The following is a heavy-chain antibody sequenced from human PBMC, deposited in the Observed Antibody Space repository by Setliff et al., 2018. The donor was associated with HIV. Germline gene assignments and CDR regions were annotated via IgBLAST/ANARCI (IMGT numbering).Heavy chain of an antibody. Sequence: SETLSLTCNYSGNSFSGYHWNWIRQPAGKGLESLGRIYTSGNMIYNPSLKSRVTMSVDTSKNQFSLKVTSVTAADTAVYYCTRDLWGDDYYYNKMDVWGKGTTVTVSS. CDR3: TRDLWGDDYYYNKMDV. D-gene: IGHD2-21*02. V-gene: IGHV4-4*07. CDR2: IYTSGNM. CDR1: GNSFSGYH. J-gene: IGHJ6*03.